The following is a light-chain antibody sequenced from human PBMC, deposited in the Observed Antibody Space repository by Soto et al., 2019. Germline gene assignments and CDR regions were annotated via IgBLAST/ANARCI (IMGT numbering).Light chain of an antibody. CDR2: ASS. CDR1: QGIRYD. V-gene: IGKV1-6*01. CDR3: LQDYSYPWT. J-gene: IGKJ1*01. Sequence: AIPMTQSPSSLSASVGDRVTITCRASQGIRYDLGWYQQKPGKAPKLLIYASSSLQSGVPSRFSGSGAGTDFTLTISSLQPEDFATYYCLQDYSYPWTFGQGTKVEIK.